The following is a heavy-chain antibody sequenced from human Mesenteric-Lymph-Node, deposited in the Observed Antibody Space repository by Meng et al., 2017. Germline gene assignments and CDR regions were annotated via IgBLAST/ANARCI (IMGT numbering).Heavy chain of an antibody. V-gene: IGHV3-9*03. CDR2: IRRNSGRI. CDR3: AKDIDSSGSYPGFDY. Sequence: SLKISCAASGFTFDDYAMHWVRQAPGKGLEWVSGIRRNSGRIGYADSVKGRFTISRDNAKNSLNLQMNSLRAEDMALYYCAKDIDSSGSYPGFDYWGQGTLVTVSS. J-gene: IGHJ4*02. D-gene: IGHD1-26*01. CDR1: GFTFDDYA.